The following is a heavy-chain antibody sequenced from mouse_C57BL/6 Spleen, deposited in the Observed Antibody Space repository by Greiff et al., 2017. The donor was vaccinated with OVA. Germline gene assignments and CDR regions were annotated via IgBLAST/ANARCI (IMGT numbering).Heavy chain of an antibody. CDR3: AREPYDYDRDV. J-gene: IGHJ1*03. D-gene: IGHD2-4*01. CDR1: GYTFTSYT. CDR2: INPSSGYT. V-gene: IGHV1-4*01. Sequence: QVQLQQSGAELARPGASVKMSCKASGYTFTSYTMHWVKQRPGQGLEWIGYINPSSGYTKYNQKFKDKATLTADKSSSTAYMQLSSLTSEDSAVYYCAREPYDYDRDVWGTGTTVTVSS.